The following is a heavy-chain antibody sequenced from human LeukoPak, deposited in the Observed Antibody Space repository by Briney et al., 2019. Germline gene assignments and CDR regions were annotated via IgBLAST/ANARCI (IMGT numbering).Heavy chain of an antibody. CDR2: NIPIFGTA. CDR1: GGTFSSYA. CDR3: ARAAYCGGDCYAPYDY. D-gene: IGHD2-21*02. J-gene: IGHJ4*02. Sequence: ASVKVSCKASGGTFSSYAISWVRQAPGQGLEWMGGNIPIFGTANYAQKFQGRVTITADESTSTAYMELSSLRSEDTAVYYCARAAYCGGDCYAPYDYWGQGTLVTVSS. V-gene: IGHV1-69*13.